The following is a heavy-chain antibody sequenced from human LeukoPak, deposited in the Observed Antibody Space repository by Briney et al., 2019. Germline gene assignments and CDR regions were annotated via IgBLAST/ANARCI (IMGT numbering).Heavy chain of an antibody. Sequence: GGSLRLSCAASGFTFSSYSMNWVRRAPGKGLEWVSSISSSSSYIYYADSVKGRFTISRDNAKNSLYLQMNSLRAEDTAVYYCAKDPTSPTRVDYWGQGTLVTVSS. J-gene: IGHJ4*02. D-gene: IGHD1-1*01. CDR2: ISSSSSYI. V-gene: IGHV3-21*01. CDR1: GFTFSSYS. CDR3: AKDPTSPTRVDY.